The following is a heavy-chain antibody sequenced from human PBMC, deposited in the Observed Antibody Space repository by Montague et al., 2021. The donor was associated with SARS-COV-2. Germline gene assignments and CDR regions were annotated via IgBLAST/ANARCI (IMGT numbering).Heavy chain of an antibody. CDR1: GGSFSDNY. CDR3: AGQAVPRSSHYRNVDDPFHV. D-gene: IGHD3-10*01. CDR2: MHHDGRT. J-gene: IGHJ3*01. V-gene: IGHV4-59*08. Sequence: SETLSLTCTVSGGSFSDNYWSWIRQPPGKGLECVTCMHHDGRTDYNPSLRSRVTLSVDTSKNQLSLTLTSVTAADTAVYYCAGQAVPRSSHYRNVDDPFHVWGQGTKVTVSS.